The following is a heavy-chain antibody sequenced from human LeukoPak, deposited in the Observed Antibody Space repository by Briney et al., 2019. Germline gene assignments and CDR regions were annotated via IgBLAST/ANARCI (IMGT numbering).Heavy chain of an antibody. CDR2: INPNSGGT. D-gene: IGHD3-10*01. CDR3: ARAPSPGWFGPYYYYYMDV. Sequence: ASVKVSCKASGYTFTGYYMHWVRQAPGQGLEWMGWINPNSGGTNYAQKFQGRVTMTRDTSISTAYMELSSLRSEDTAVYYCARAPSPGWFGPYYYYYMDVWGKGTTVTISS. V-gene: IGHV1-2*02. J-gene: IGHJ6*03. CDR1: GYTFTGYY.